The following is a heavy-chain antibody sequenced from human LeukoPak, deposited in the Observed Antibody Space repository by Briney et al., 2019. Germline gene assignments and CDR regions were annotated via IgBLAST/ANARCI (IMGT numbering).Heavy chain of an antibody. CDR3: ARDSATYGDLAGP. CDR2: INWNGGST. J-gene: IGHJ5*02. D-gene: IGHD4-17*01. CDR1: GFTFHNYG. V-gene: IGHV3-20*01. Sequence: PGGSLRLCCAASGFTFHNYGMSWVRQASGKGLEWVSGINWNGGSTGYADSVKGRFTISRDNAKNSLYLQMNSLRAEDTALYHCARDSATYGDLAGPWGQGTLVTVSS.